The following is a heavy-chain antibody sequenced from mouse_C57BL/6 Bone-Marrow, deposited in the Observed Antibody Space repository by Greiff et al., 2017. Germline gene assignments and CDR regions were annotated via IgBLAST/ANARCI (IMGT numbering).Heavy chain of an antibody. CDR2: ISDGGSYT. Sequence: EVQLVESGGGLVKPGGSLKLSCAASGFTFSSYAMSWVRQTPEKRLEWVATISDGGSYTYYPDNVKGRFTISRDNAKNNLYLQMSHLKSEDTAMYYCARRWEDYDDYFDYWGQGTTLTVSS. J-gene: IGHJ2*01. CDR3: ARRWEDYDDYFDY. D-gene: IGHD2-4*01. CDR1: GFTFSSYA. V-gene: IGHV5-4*01.